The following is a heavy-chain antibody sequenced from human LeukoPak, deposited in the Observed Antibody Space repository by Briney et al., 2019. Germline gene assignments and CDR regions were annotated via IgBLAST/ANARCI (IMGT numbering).Heavy chain of an antibody. CDR1: GFTFKEHA. V-gene: IGHV3-30*18. J-gene: IGHJ4*02. D-gene: IGHD6-19*01. CDR3: PKGLSAGTIDY. CDR2: ISFNGGTK. Sequence: GRSLRLSCAASGFTFKEHAIHWVRQAPGKGLEWVAVISFNGGTKYYADSVKGRFTISRDNSKGTAFLQMNSLRRNDTAIYFCPKGLSAGTIDYWGQGALVTVSS.